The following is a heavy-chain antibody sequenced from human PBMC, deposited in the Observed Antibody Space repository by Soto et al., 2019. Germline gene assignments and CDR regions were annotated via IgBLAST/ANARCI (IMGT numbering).Heavy chain of an antibody. J-gene: IGHJ6*02. CDR2: IYPGDSDT. D-gene: IGHD6-6*01. CDR1: GYSFTSYW. Sequence: PGESLKISCKGSGYSFTSYWIGWVRQMPGKGLEWMGIIYPGDSDTRYSPSFQGQVTISADKSISTAYLQWSSLKASDTAMYYCARHKKYSSSLYYYYGMDVWGQGTTVTVPS. V-gene: IGHV5-51*01. CDR3: ARHKKYSSSLYYYYGMDV.